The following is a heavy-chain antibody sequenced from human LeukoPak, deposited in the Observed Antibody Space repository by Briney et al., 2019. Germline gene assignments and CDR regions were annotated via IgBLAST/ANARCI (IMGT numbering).Heavy chain of an antibody. V-gene: IGHV4-61*02. J-gene: IGHJ4*02. CDR3: ARGRDSSWYRNYFDY. D-gene: IGHD6-13*01. Sequence: SSQTLSLTCTVSGGSISSGSYCWSWIRQPAGKGLEWIGRIYTSGSTNYNPSLKSRVTISVDTSKNQFSLKLSSVTAADTAVYYCARGRDSSWYRNYFDYWGQGTLVTVSS. CDR1: GGSISSGSYC. CDR2: IYTSGST.